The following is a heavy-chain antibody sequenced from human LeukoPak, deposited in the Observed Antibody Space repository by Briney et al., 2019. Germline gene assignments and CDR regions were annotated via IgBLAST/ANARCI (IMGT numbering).Heavy chain of an antibody. D-gene: IGHD6-19*01. Sequence: PGGPVSLLCAPWGFLYSMFWMLWPRQARGGGVEGVSRINTDGTVTTYADSVKGRFTVSRDNADNTMFLQMNSVRAEDTAVYYCATKQWLAPPPDSWGQGTPVTVSS. J-gene: IGHJ4*02. CDR1: GFLYSMFW. CDR3: ATKQWLAPPPDS. CDR2: INTDGTVT. V-gene: IGHV3-74*01.